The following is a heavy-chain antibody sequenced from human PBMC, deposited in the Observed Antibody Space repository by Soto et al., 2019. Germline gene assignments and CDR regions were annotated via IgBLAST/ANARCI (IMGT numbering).Heavy chain of an antibody. V-gene: IGHV3-9*01. CDR2: TNWKSDI. D-gene: IGHD3-16*01. Sequence: HPGGSLRLSCAVSGFTFDDNAMHWVRQAPEKGLEWVSGTNWKSDIGYADSVKGRFTISRDNAENSLYLQMNSLRAEDTALYYCAISQDRGGRTTFIYWGQGTQVTVSS. CDR3: AISQDRGGRTTFIY. CDR1: GFTFDDNA. J-gene: IGHJ4*02.